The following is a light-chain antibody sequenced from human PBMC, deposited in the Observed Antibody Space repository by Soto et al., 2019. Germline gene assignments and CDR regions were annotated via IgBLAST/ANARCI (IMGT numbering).Light chain of an antibody. CDR1: QSVSNF. J-gene: IGKJ5*01. CDR3: QQRSNWPIT. CDR2: DTS. Sequence: EIVLTQSPGTLSLSPGKRATLSCIASQSVSNFLAWYQQKPGQAPRLLIYDTSNRATGIPARFSGSGSGTDFTLTITNLDPEDFAVYYCQQRSNWPITFGQGTRLEIK. V-gene: IGKV3-11*01.